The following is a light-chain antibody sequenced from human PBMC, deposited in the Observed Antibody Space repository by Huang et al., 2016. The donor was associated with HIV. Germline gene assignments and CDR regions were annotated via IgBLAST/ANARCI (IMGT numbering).Light chain of an antibody. CDR2: GAS. J-gene: IGKJ1*01. CDR3: QQYSNWPPWT. V-gene: IGKV3-15*01. CDR1: QRVSSS. Sequence: IVMTQSPATLSVSPGERATLSCTASQRVSSSLAWYQQIPGQAPRLLIYGASTRATGIPARFSGSGSGTEFTLTITSLQSEDFAVYYCQQYSNWPPWTFGQGTKVEVK.